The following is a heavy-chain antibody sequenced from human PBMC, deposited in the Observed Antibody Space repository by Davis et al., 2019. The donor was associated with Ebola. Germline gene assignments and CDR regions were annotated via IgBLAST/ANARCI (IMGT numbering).Heavy chain of an antibody. CDR1: GFTFSSYW. Sequence: GESLKTSCAASGFTFSSYWMSWVRQAPGKGLEWVANIKQDGSEKYYVDSVKGRFTLSRDSAKNSLYLQMNSLRAEDTAVYYCASHSGRAPPLDWGQGTLVTVSS. V-gene: IGHV3-7*01. CDR3: ASHSGRAPPLD. CDR2: IKQDGSEK. D-gene: IGHD6-19*01. J-gene: IGHJ4*02.